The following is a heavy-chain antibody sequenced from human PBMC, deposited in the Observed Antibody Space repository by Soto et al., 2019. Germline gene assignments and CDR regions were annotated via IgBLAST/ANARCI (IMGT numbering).Heavy chain of an antibody. J-gene: IGHJ4*02. CDR2: ISSSSSTI. CDR1: GFTFSSYS. V-gene: IGHV3-48*04. Sequence: GGSRRLSCAASGFTFSSYSMNWVRQAPGKGLEWVSYISSSSSTIYYADSVKGRFTISRDNAKNSLYLQMNSLRAEDTAVYYCASELDYYGSGSYYIYDYWGQGTLVTVS. D-gene: IGHD3-10*01. CDR3: ASELDYYGSGSYYIYDY.